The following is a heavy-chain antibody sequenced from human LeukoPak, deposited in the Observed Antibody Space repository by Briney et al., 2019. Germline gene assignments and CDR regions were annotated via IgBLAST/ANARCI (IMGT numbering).Heavy chain of an antibody. V-gene: IGHV4-38-2*02. CDR2: IYHSGST. CDR1: GYSISSSYY. CDR3: ARDLPKYYYDSSGPYWYFDL. J-gene: IGHJ2*01. Sequence: SETLSLTCTVSGYSISSSYYWGWIRQPPGKGLEWIGSIYHSGSTYYNPSLKSRVTISVDTSKNQFSLKLSSVTAADTAVYYCARDLPKYYYDSSGPYWYFDLWGRGTLVTVSS. D-gene: IGHD3-22*01.